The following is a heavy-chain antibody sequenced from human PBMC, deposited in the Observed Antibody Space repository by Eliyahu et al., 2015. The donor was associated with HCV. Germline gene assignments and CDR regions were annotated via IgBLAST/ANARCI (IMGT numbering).Heavy chain of an antibody. CDR2: IYPGDSDT. Sequence: EVQLVXSGXEVKXPGXSXKIPCTGFGIGWARQMPGKGLEWMGIIYPGDSDTRYSPSFQGQVTISADKSISTAYLQWSSLKASDTAMYYCARRGSSSNWFDPWGQGTLVTVSS. CDR3: ARRGSSSNWFDP. J-gene: IGHJ5*02. CDR1: G. V-gene: IGHV5-51*01. D-gene: IGHD6-13*01.